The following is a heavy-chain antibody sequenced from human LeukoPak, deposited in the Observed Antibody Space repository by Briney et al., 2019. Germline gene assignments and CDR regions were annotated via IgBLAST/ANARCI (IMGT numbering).Heavy chain of an antibody. CDR1: GFTFSTHG. CDR3: ARDKYGDNSNAFDI. D-gene: IGHD4-23*01. CDR2: IGTDGSRT. J-gene: IGHJ3*02. V-gene: IGHV3-74*01. Sequence: GGSVRLSCAASGFTFSTHGMNWVRQVPGKGLVWVSRIGTDGSRTTYADYVQGRFTISRDNAKNTLYLQMNSLRAEDTAVYYCARDKYGDNSNAFDIWGQGTLVTVSS.